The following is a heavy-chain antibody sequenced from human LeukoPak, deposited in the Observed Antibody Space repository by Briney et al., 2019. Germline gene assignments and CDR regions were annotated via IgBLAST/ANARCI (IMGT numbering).Heavy chain of an antibody. V-gene: IGHV3-23*01. CDR3: AKDLPVLLWFGEPADY. CDR1: GFTFSSYA. D-gene: IGHD3-10*01. J-gene: IGHJ4*02. Sequence: GGSLRLSCAASGFTFSSYAMSWVRQAPGKGLEWVSAISGSGGSTYYADSVKGRFTISRDNSKNTLYLQMNSLRAEDTAVYYCAKDLPVLLWFGEPADYWGQGTLVTVSS. CDR2: ISGSGGST.